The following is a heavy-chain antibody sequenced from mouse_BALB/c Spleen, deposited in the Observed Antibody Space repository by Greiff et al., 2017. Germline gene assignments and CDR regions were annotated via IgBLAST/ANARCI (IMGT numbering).Heavy chain of an antibody. D-gene: IGHD2-3*01. J-gene: IGHJ4*01. Sequence: EVQGVESGGGLVKPGGSLKLSCAASGFTFSDYYMYWVRQTPEKRLEWVATISDGGSYTYYPDSVKGRFTISRDNAKNNLYLQMSSLKSEDTAMYYCARDRDGSNYDAMDYWGQGTSVTVSS. CDR1: GFTFSDYY. V-gene: IGHV5-4*02. CDR3: ARDRDGSNYDAMDY. CDR2: ISDGGSYT.